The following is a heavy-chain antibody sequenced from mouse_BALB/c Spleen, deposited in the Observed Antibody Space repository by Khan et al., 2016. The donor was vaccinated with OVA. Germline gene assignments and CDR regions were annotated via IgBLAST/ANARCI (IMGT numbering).Heavy chain of an antibody. Sequence: QIQLVQSGPELKKPGETVKISCKASGYTFTNYGMNWVKQSPGKALKWMGWINTYTGEPTYADDFKGRFAFSLEASASTAYLQINNLKNVDTATFFCERRPYYAYALDYWGQGTSVTVSS. CDR3: ERRPYYAYALDY. V-gene: IGHV9-3-1*01. D-gene: IGHD2-10*01. J-gene: IGHJ4*01. CDR1: GYTFTNYG. CDR2: INTYTGEP.